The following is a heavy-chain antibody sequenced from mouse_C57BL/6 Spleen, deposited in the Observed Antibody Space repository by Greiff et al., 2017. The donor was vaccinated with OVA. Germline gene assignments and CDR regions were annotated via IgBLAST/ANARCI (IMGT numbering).Heavy chain of an antibody. J-gene: IGHJ2*01. V-gene: IGHV1-50*01. CDR2: IDPSDSYT. CDR1: GYTFTSYW. Sequence: VKLQQPGAELVKPGASVKLSCKASGYTFTSYWMQWVKQRPGQGLEWIGEIDPSDSYTNYNQKFKGKATLTVDTSSSTAYMQLSSLTSEDSAVYYCARLGREDYWGQGTTLTVSS. CDR3: ARLGREDY. D-gene: IGHD4-1*01.